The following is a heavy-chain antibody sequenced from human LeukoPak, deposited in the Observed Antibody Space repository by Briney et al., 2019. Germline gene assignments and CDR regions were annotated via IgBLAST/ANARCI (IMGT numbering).Heavy chain of an antibody. CDR3: ARNVYDLRGQWLVPGFDY. D-gene: IGHD6-19*01. CDR1: GFTFGSYE. CDR2: IGTIISIK. Sequence: QPGGSLRLSCAASGFTFGSYEMNWVRQAPGKGLEWVSYIGTIISIKYYADSVKGRFPVSRDDAKSSLYLQMSSLRAEDTAVYYCARNVYDLRGQWLVPGFDYWGQGTLVTVSS. J-gene: IGHJ4*02. V-gene: IGHV3-48*03.